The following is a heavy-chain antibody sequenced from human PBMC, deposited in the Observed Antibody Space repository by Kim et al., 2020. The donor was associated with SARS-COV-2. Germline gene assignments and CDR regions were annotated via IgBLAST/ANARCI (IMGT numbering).Heavy chain of an antibody. V-gene: IGHV3-7*01. CDR1: GFIFRNYA. CDR3: ARGGGDS. J-gene: IGHJ4*02. CDR2: IKQDGNDK. Sequence: GESLKISCAASGFIFRNYAMSWVRQAPGKGLEWVANIKQDGNDKYYVDSVKGRFTISRDNAKNSLYLQMNSLRAEDTAVYYCARGGGDSWGQGTLVTVSS. D-gene: IGHD3-3*01.